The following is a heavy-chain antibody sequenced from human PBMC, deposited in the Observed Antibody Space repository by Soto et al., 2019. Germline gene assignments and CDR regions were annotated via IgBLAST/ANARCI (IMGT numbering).Heavy chain of an antibody. CDR2: INHSGGT. D-gene: IGHD1-20*01. J-gene: IGHJ4*02. V-gene: IGHV4-34*01. CDR1: GGSFSAYY. Sequence: NPSETLSLTCAVYGGSFSAYYWSWIRQPPGKGLEWIGEINHSGGTSYNPSLKSRVTISVDTSKSQFSLKLTSVTAADRAVYYCARVQYNWNTYKGRGYYFDYWGQGTLVTVSS. CDR3: ARVQYNWNTYKGRGYYFDY.